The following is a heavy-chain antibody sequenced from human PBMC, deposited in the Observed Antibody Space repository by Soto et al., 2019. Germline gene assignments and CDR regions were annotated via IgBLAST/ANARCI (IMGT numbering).Heavy chain of an antibody. Sequence: QVQLQESGPGLVKPSETLSLTCSVSGGSTNGYYWSWVRQTPEKGLECIGYIYYSGNTFYNPSLQSRVTMSVDTSKNLFSLRLSSVSAADTAVYYCARMRVVGEGACYYMDVWGKGTTVTASS. CDR3: ARMRVVGEGACYYMDV. J-gene: IGHJ6*03. CDR2: IYYSGNT. D-gene: IGHD2-21*01. CDR1: GGSTNGYY. V-gene: IGHV4-59*01.